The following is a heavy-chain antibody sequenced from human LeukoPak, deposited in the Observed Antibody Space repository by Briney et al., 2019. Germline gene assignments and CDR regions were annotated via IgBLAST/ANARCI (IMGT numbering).Heavy chain of an antibody. CDR2: ITRSSYI. Sequence: PGGSLRLSCAASGFTFSTYSMNWVRQAPGKGLEWVSSITRSSYIYYADSVRGRFTISRDNAKNSLYLQMNSLRAEDTAVYYCAGYVSSGRRDAFDIWGQGTMVTVSS. CDR1: GFTFSTYS. V-gene: IGHV3-21*01. J-gene: IGHJ3*02. D-gene: IGHD3-22*01. CDR3: AGYVSSGRRDAFDI.